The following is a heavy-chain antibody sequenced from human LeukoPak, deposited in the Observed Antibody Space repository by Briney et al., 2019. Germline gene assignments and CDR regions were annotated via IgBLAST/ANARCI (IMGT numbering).Heavy chain of an antibody. J-gene: IGHJ4*02. D-gene: IGHD2-2*01. CDR3: AKYERVDY. CDR1: AFTFSSYS. V-gene: IGHV3-21*04. CDR2: ISSSSYI. Sequence: GRSLRLSCAASAFTFSSYSMTWVRQAPGKGLEWVSSISSSSYIYYAASVKGRFTISRDNAKNSLYLQMNSLRAEDMAVYWCAKYERVDYGGQGTLVTVSS.